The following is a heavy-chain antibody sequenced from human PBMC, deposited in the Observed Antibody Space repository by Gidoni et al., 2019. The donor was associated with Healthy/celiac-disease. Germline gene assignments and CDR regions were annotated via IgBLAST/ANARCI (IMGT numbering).Heavy chain of an antibody. Sequence: QVQLVQSGAEVKKPGASVKVSCKASGYTFTSYDINWVRQATGQGLAWMGWMNPNSGNTGYAQKFQGRVTMTRNTSISTAYMELSSLRSEDTAVYYCARGVGGIYYGSGGTPDYYYGMDVWGQGTTVTVSS. CDR2: MNPNSGNT. D-gene: IGHD3-10*01. CDR1: GYTFTSYD. V-gene: IGHV1-8*01. J-gene: IGHJ6*02. CDR3: ARGVGGIYYGSGGTPDYYYGMDV.